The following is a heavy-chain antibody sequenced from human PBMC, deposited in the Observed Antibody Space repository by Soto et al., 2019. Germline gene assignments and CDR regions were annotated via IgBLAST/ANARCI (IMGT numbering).Heavy chain of an antibody. J-gene: IGHJ3*02. V-gene: IGHV5-51*01. CDR3: ATAYVYDFENSNYYRDAFDI. CDR2: MYPDDSDI. Sequence: GESLKISCKASGYSFSFYWIGWARQMPGKGLEWMAIMYPDDSDIRYSPSFEAHVTISADKSTSTAFLQWSSLKASDTAMYYCATAYVYDFENSNYYRDAFDIWGQGTMVTVSS. CDR1: GYSFSFYW. D-gene: IGHD3-22*01.